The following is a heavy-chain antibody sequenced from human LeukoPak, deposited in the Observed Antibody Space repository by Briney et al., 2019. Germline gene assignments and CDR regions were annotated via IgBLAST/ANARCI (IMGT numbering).Heavy chain of an antibody. CDR1: GGSISSSSYY. J-gene: IGHJ6*03. Sequence: SQTLSLTCTVSGGSISSSSYYWGWIRQPPGKGLEWIGSIYYSGSTPYTYYNPSLESRVTISVATSKNQFSLRLSSVTAADTAVYYCASRAAVGDYYYYYMDVWGKGTMVTVSS. CDR3: ASRAAVGDYYYYYMDV. V-gene: IGHV4-39*01. D-gene: IGHD6-13*01. CDR2: IYYSGSTPYT.